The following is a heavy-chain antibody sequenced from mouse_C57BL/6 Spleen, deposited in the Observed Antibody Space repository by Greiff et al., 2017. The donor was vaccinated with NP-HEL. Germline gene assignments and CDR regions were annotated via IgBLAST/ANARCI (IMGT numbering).Heavy chain of an antibody. D-gene: IGHD1-1*01. CDR3: ARRATTVVGGMDY. CDR2: IYPGSGNT. V-gene: IGHV1-76*01. CDR1: GYTFTDYY. Sequence: QVQLQQSGAELVRPGASVKLSCKASGYTFTDYYINWVKQRPGQGLEWIARIYPGSGNTYYNEKFKGKATLTAEKSSSTAYMQLSSLTSEDSAVYFCARRATTVVGGMDYWGQGTSVTVSS. J-gene: IGHJ4*01.